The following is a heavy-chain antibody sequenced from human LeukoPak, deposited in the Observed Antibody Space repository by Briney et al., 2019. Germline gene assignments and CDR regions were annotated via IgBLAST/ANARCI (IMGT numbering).Heavy chain of an antibody. J-gene: IGHJ6*02. CDR2: ISSSSSYI. CDR1: GFTFSSYS. V-gene: IGHV3-21*01. CDR3: ARDRWYDFWSGPLDV. Sequence: GGSLRLSCAASGFTFSSYSMNWVRQAPGKGLEWVPSISSSSSYIYYADSVKGRFTISRDNAKNSLYLQMNSLRAEDTAVYYCARDRWYDFWSGPLDVWGQGTTVTVSS. D-gene: IGHD3-3*01.